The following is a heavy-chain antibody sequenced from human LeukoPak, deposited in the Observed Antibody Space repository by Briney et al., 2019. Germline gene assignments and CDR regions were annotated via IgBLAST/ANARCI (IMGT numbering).Heavy chain of an antibody. CDR1: GGSITSANYY. CDR2: IYPSGDT. J-gene: IGHJ3*02. CDR3: ARDTSGSYIDAFDI. Sequence: SETLSLTCTVSGGSITSANYYWSWIRQPAGKGLEWIGRIYPSGDTNYNPSLKSRLTISIDTSKNQFSLKLSSVTAADTAVYYCARDTSGSYIDAFDIWGQGTMVTVSS. V-gene: IGHV4-61*02. D-gene: IGHD1-26*01.